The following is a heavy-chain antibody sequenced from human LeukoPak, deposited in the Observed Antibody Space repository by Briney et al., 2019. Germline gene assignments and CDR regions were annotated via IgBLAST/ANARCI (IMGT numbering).Heavy chain of an antibody. V-gene: IGHV3-48*03. J-gene: IGHJ4*02. CDR2: INSSGSTI. CDR3: AILRGGTVASFEY. Sequence: GGSLRLSCAASGFTFSSYEMNWVRQAPGKGLEWVSYINSSGSTIYYADSVKGRFTISRDNAKNSLYLQMNSLRVEDTAVYYCAILRGGTVASFEYWGQGALVTVSS. D-gene: IGHD3-16*01. CDR1: GFTFSSYE.